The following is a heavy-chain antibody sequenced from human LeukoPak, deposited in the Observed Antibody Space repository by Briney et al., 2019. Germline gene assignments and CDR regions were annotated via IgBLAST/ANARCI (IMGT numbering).Heavy chain of an antibody. CDR1: GGSISSYY. J-gene: IGHJ4*02. D-gene: IGHD2-15*01. V-gene: IGHV4-59*01. Sequence: SETLSLTCTVSGGSISSYYWSWIRQPPGKGLEWIGYIYYSGSTNYNPSLKSRVTISVDTSKNQFSLKLSSVTAADTAVYYCARSLCRSGSCYYGYWGQGTLVTVSS. CDR2: IYYSGST. CDR3: ARSLCRSGSCYYGY.